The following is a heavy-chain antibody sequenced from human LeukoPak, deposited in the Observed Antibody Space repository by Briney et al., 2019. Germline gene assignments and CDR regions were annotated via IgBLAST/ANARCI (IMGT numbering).Heavy chain of an antibody. V-gene: IGHV3-21*04. CDR1: GFTFSSNT. D-gene: IGHD6-25*01. CDR3: SSMLKAAVPADPTLVS. Sequence: GGSLRLSCAASGFTFSSNTMNWVRQAPGKGLEWVSSICRSRSYIYYADSVKGRFTISRDNAKNSLYLQMNSLRAEDTAVYYCSSMLKAAVPADPTLVSWGQGPLFTASS. CDR2: ICRSRSYI. J-gene: IGHJ5*02.